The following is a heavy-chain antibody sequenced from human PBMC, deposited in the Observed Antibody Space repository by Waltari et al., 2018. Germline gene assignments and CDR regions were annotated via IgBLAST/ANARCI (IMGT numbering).Heavy chain of an antibody. J-gene: IGHJ6*02. CDR1: GGSISSYY. CDR3: ARLSSSLGYYYYGMDV. Sequence: QVQLQWSGPELFPPSDTLSLTCTVPGGSISSYYWSWIRQPPGKGLEWIGYIYCSRSTNYNPSLKSRVTISVDTYKNQFYMKLSSVTAADTAVYYCARLSSSLGYYYYGMDVWGQGTTVTVSS. V-gene: IGHV4-59*13. CDR2: IYCSRST. D-gene: IGHD6-6*01.